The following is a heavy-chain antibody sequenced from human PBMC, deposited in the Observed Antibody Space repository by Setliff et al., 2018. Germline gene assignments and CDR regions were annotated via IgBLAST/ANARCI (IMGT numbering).Heavy chain of an antibody. CDR3: ARGWAALGIIGY. J-gene: IGHJ4*02. Sequence: SFQVSFNSSVYTFTIYSINWMRQASGQGLELLVWMNPNSGNTGSTQKFQGRVTMTRNTSTSTAYMELSRLTSEDTAVYFCARGWAALGIIGYWGQGTLVTVSS. CDR1: VYTFTIYS. D-gene: IGHD7-27*01. V-gene: IGHV1-8*02. CDR2: MNPNSGNT.